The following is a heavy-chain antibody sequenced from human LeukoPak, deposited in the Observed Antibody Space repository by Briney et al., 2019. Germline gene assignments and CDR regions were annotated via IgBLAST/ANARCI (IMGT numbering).Heavy chain of an antibody. J-gene: IGHJ4*02. CDR3: VRQDGRALYYFDY. CDR1: GYIFPSYW. CDR2: IYPGDSDT. D-gene: IGHD5-24*01. Sequence: GESLKISCKGSGYIFPSYWIAWVRQMPGKGLEWMGIIYPGDSDTRHSPSFQGQVTISADKSITTAHLHLSSLKASDTALYYCVRQDGRALYYFDYWGQGTLVTVSS. V-gene: IGHV5-51*01.